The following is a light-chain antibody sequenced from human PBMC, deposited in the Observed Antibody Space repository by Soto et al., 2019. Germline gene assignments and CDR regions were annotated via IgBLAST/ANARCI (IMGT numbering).Light chain of an antibody. CDR2: DVS. V-gene: IGLV2-14*01. CDR3: SSYTSSSLYV. Sequence: QSALTQPASVSGSPGQSITISCTGTSSDVGGYNYVSWYQQHPGKAPKLMIYDVSNRPSGVSNRFSGSKSGNTASLTISGLQADDEADYYCSSYTSSSLYVFGTGTQLTVL. CDR1: SSDVGGYNY. J-gene: IGLJ1*01.